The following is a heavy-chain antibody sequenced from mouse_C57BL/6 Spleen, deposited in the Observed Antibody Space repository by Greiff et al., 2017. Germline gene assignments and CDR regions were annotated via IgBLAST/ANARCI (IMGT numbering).Heavy chain of an antibody. D-gene: IGHD1-1*01. J-gene: IGHJ2*01. CDR3: ARGGYYGYFDD. CDR1: GFTFSDYG. CDR2: ISSGSSTI. V-gene: IGHV5-17*01. Sequence: EVQLVESGGGLVKPGGSLKLSCAASGFTFSDYGMHWVRQAPEKGLEWVAYISSGSSTIYYADTVKGRFTISRDNAKNTLFLQMTSLRSEDTAMYYCARGGYYGYFDDWGQGTTLTVSS.